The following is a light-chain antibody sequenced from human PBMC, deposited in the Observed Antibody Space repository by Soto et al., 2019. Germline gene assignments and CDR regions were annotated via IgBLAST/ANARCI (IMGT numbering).Light chain of an antibody. CDR1: HSMSNSN. CDR3: QEFASN. J-gene: IGKJ4*01. CDR2: GAY. V-gene: IGKV3-20*01. Sequence: ILLTQSPGTLSLSPGDRATLSCRASHSMSNSNLAWYQHKPGQAPRLLIYGAYNGATGIPERFSGSGSGTDFILTINRLEPEDFAVYYCQEFASNFGGGTKVDIK.